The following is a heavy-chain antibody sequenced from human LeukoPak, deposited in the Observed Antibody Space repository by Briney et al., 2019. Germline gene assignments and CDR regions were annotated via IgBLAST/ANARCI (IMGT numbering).Heavy chain of an antibody. CDR2: ISNNGGYT. CDR3: AKQFGYCSDGSCYFPY. J-gene: IGHJ4*02. Sequence: AGGSLRLSCAASGFTFSSSAMSWVRQALGKGLEWVSAISNNGGYTYYADSVQGRFTISRDNSKSTLCLQMNSLRAEDTAVYYCAKQFGYCSDGSCYFPYWGQGTLVTVSS. D-gene: IGHD2-15*01. CDR1: GFTFSSSA. V-gene: IGHV3-23*01.